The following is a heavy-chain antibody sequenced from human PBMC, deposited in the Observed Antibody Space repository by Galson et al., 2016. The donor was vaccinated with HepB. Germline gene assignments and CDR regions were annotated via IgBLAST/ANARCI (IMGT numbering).Heavy chain of an antibody. CDR2: IYYSGAT. CDR3: ARRVAVAGIYYFDY. J-gene: IGHJ4*01. D-gene: IGHD6-19*01. Sequence: SETLSLTCTVSGGSISSSSYSWGWIRQPPGKGLEWIGNIYYSGATYYNPSLKSRVTVSVDTSKNQFSLKLSSVTAADTAVYYCARRVAVAGIYYFDYWGRGTLVTVSS. V-gene: IGHV4-39*01. CDR1: GGSISSSSYS.